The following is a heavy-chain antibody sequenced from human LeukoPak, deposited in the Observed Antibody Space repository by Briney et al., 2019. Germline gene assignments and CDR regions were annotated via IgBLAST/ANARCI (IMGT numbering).Heavy chain of an antibody. J-gene: IGHJ6*02. V-gene: IGHV3-30-3*01. CDR2: ISYDGSNK. CDR3: ARGNGDYGMDV. Sequence: GGSLRLYCAASGFTFSSYAMHWVRQAPGKGLEWVAVISYDGSNKYYADSVKGRFTISRDNSKSTLYLQMNSLRAEDTAVYYCARGNGDYGMDVWGQGTTASVYS. CDR1: GFTFSSYA. D-gene: IGHD4-17*01.